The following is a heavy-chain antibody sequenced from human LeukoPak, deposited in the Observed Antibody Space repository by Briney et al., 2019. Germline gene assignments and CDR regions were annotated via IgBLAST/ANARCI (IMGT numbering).Heavy chain of an antibody. V-gene: IGHV5-51*01. D-gene: IGHD3-10*01. Sequence: GESLKISCKGSGYSFTSYWIGWVRQMPGKGLEWMGIIYPGDSDTRYSPSFQGQVTISADKSISTAYLQWSSLKASDTAMYYCARPTMVRGVIGPFDPWGQGTLVTVSS. CDR1: GYSFTSYW. CDR3: ARPTMVRGVIGPFDP. CDR2: IYPGDSDT. J-gene: IGHJ5*02.